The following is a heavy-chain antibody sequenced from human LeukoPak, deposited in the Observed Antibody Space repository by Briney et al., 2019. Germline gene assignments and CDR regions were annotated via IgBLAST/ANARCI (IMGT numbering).Heavy chain of an antibody. CDR2: INHSGST. V-gene: IGHV4-34*01. Sequence: SETLSLTCAVYGGSFSGYYWSWIRQPPGKGLEWIGEINHSGSTNYNPSLKSRVTISVDTSKNQFSLKLSSVTAADTAVYYCAREVRGSGSPFDYWGQGTLVTVSS. J-gene: IGHJ4*02. CDR1: GGSFSGYY. CDR3: AREVRGSGSPFDY. D-gene: IGHD3-10*01.